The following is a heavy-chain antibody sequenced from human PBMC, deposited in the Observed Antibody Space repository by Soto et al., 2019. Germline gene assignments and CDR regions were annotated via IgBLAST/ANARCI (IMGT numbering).Heavy chain of an antibody. V-gene: IGHV4-59*01. Sequence: QVQLQESGPGLVKPSETLSLTCTVSGASISSYYWSWIRQPPGKGLEWIGYVYYSGSTNYNPSLKSRVPISVATSKTQSSLKLTSVTAADTAMYYCERDTTPSLWGQGTLVTVSS. J-gene: IGHJ4*02. CDR1: GASISSYY. CDR3: ERDTTPSL. CDR2: VYYSGST. D-gene: IGHD1-1*01.